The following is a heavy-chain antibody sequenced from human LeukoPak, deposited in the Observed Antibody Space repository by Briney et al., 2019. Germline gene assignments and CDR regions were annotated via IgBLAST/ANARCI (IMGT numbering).Heavy chain of an antibody. CDR2: TYYRSKWYN. CDR3: ARSSGSSFPQDNWFDP. D-gene: IGHD6-13*01. V-gene: IGHV6-1*01. Sequence: SQTLSLTCALSGDSVSSNSAAWNWIRQSPSRGLEWLGRTYYRSKWYNDCAVSVKSRITINPDTSKNQFSLQLNSVTPEDTAVYYCARSSGSSFPQDNWFDPWGQGTLVTVSS. CDR1: GDSVSSNSAA. J-gene: IGHJ5*02.